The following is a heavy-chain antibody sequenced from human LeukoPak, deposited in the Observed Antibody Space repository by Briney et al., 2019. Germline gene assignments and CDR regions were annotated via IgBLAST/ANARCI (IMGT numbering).Heavy chain of an antibody. CDR1: GGSLTNYY. CDR2: SYYSGIT. Sequence: PSETLSLTCTVSGGSLTNYYWSWIRQPPGKGLEWIGHSYYSGITNYNPSLKSRVTISVDTSKNQFSLRLSSVTAADTAVYYCVRGGSNSWPYYYYYMDVWGKGTTVTVSS. J-gene: IGHJ6*03. CDR3: VRGGSNSWPYYYYYMDV. V-gene: IGHV4-59*01. D-gene: IGHD6-13*01.